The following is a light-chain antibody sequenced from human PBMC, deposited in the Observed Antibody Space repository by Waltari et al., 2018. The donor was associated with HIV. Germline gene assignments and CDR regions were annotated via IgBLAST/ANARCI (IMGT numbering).Light chain of an antibody. V-gene: IGLV2-23*02. CDR2: EVS. Sequence: QSALTQPASVSGSPGQSITISCTGTSSDVGSYYLVSWYQQHPGKAPKLMIYEVSKRPSGGSNRCPGSKSGNTASLTIAGLQAEDEADYYCCSYAGSSTFVVFGGGTKLTVL. CDR3: CSYAGSSTFVV. CDR1: SSDVGSYYL. J-gene: IGLJ2*01.